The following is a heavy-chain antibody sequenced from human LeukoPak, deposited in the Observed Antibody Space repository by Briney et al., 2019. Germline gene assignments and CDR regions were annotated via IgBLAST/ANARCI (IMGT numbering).Heavy chain of an antibody. D-gene: IGHD6-19*01. J-gene: IGHJ2*01. CDR2: INPSGGST. CDR3: ARDLADQWLGPDWYFDL. CDR1: GYTFTSYY. Sequence: ASVKVSCKASGYTFTSYYMHWVRQAPGQGLEWMGIINPSGGSTSYAQKFQGRVTMTRDTSTSTVYMELSSLRSEDTAVYYCARDLADQWLGPDWYFDLWGRGTLVTVSS. V-gene: IGHV1-46*01.